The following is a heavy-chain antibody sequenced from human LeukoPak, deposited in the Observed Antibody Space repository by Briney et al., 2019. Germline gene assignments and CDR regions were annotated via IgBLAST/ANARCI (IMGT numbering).Heavy chain of an antibody. J-gene: IGHJ4*02. V-gene: IGHV1-2*02. CDR1: GYTFTGYY. CDR3: ARKRSAAPIDY. D-gene: IGHD6-6*01. CDR2: INLNSDGT. Sequence: ASVTVSFLASGYTFTGYYMHWVRQAPGQGLAGMGWINLNSDGTNSAQKFQGRVTMTRDTSISTVYMELSSLRPDDTAVYYCARKRSAAPIDYWGQGTLVTVSS.